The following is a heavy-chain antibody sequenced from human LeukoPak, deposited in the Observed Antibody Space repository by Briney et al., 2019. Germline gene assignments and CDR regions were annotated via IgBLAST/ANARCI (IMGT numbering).Heavy chain of an antibody. CDR1: GYTFGGYY. Sequence: VASVKVSCKASGYTFGGYYMHWVRQAPGQGLEWMGWINPNSGGTDYAQKFQGRVTMTRDTSISTAYMELSRLRSDDTAVYYCASGDRVTMLRGGNIGYFDYWGQGTLVTVSS. J-gene: IGHJ4*02. D-gene: IGHD3-10*01. CDR2: INPNSGGT. V-gene: IGHV1-2*02. CDR3: ASGDRVTMLRGGNIGYFDY.